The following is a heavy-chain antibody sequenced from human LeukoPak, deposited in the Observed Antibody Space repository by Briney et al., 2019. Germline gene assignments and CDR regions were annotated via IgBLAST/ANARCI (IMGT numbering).Heavy chain of an antibody. Sequence: GGSLRLSCAASGFTFTSYWMPWVRQAPGKGLVWVSRVNGDGSSTTYADSVKGRFTISRDNAKNTLYLQMNSLRAEDTAVYYCARGRYYGMDVWGQGTTVTVSS. CDR2: VNGDGSST. CDR3: ARGRYYGMDV. V-gene: IGHV3-74*01. J-gene: IGHJ6*02. CDR1: GFTFTSYW.